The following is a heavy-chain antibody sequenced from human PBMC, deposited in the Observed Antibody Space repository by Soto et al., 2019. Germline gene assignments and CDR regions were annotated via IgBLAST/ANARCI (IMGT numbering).Heavy chain of an antibody. D-gene: IGHD3-10*01. V-gene: IGHV1-8*01. CDR3: ARGELLWFGELLR. J-gene: IGHJ4*02. CDR1: GYTFTSYE. Sequence: QVQLVQSGAEVKKPGASVKVSCKASGYTFTSYEINWVRQATGQGLEWMGWMNPNSGDTGYAQKFQGKVTMTRNTSISTAYMELSSLRSEDTAVYYCARGELLWFGELLRWGQGTLVTVSS. CDR2: MNPNSGDT.